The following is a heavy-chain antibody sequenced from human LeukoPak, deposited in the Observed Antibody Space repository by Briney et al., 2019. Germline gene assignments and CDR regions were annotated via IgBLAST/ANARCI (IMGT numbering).Heavy chain of an antibody. CDR1: DGSISTDGYY. V-gene: IGHV4-39*02. Sequence: KPSETLSLTCSVSDGSISTDGYYWGWIRQPPGKGLEWIGSINYRGTTYYNPSLKTRVTLSVDTSKNDFSLNLRSVTAADTAFYFCARLRGSYKLPYYFDSWGQGTLVPVSS. J-gene: IGHJ4*02. CDR3: ARLRGSYKLPYYFDS. CDR2: INYRGTT. D-gene: IGHD3-16*01.